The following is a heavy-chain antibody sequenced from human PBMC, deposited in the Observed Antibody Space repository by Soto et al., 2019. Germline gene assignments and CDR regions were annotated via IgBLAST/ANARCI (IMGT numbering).Heavy chain of an antibody. J-gene: IGHJ6*03. Sequence: GASVKVSCKASGYTFTSYDINWVRQATGQGLEWMGWMNPNSGNTGYAQKFQGRVTMTRNTSISTAYMELSSLRSEDTAVYYCARVAFIVGYYCYYMDVWGKGTTVTVSS. CDR3: ARVAFIVGYYCYYMDV. CDR1: GYTFTSYD. V-gene: IGHV1-8*01. D-gene: IGHD3-16*02. CDR2: MNPNSGNT.